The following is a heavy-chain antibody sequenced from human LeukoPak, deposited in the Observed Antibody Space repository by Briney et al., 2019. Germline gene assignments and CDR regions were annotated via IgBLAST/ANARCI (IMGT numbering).Heavy chain of an antibody. D-gene: IGHD3-3*01. CDR3: ARAGGGDFWSGYYKDY. CDR2: INPSGGST. V-gene: IGHV1-46*01. CDR1: GYTFTSYY. J-gene: IGHJ4*02. Sequence: AASVKVSCKASGYTFTSYYMHWVRQAPGQGLEWMGIINPSGGSTSYAQKFQGRVTMTRDTSTSTVYMELSSLRSDDTAVYYCARAGGGDFWSGYYKDYWGQGTLVTVSS.